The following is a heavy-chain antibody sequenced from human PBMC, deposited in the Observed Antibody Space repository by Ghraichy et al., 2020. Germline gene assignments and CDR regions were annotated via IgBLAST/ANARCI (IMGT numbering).Heavy chain of an antibody. D-gene: IGHD4-11*01. CDR2: ITSQGTST. V-gene: IGHV3-43*01. Sequence: GESLNISCVGSGFSFGEYTMYWVRQAPGKGLEWVSLITSQGTSTFYADSVEGRFTVSRDNSKNTLYLQMNSLTTEDTALYYCATDRENYYSNYDFDYWGQGTLVTVSP. CDR3: ATDRENYYSNYDFDY. CDR1: GFSFGEYT. J-gene: IGHJ4*02.